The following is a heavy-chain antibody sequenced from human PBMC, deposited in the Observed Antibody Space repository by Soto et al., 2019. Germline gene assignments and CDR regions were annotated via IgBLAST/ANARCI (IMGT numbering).Heavy chain of an antibody. V-gene: IGHV5-10-1*01. CDR2: IDPSDSYT. J-gene: IGHJ6*02. CDR1: GYSFTSYW. Sequence: GASLKISCKASGYSFTSYWISWVRQMPGKGLEWMGRIDPSDSYTNYGPSFQGHVTISADKSISTAYLQWSSLKASDTAMYYCARGNNPAHSFYYYYGMDVWGQGTTVTVSS. D-gene: IGHD5-18*01. CDR3: ARGNNPAHSFYYYYGMDV.